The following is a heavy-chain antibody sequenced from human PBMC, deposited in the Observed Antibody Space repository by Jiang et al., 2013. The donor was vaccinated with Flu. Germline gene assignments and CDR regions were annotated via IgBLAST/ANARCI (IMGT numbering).Heavy chain of an antibody. J-gene: IGHJ2*01. V-gene: IGHV4-38-2*01. Sequence: SGSGLVKPSETLSLTCAVSGYSISSGYYWGWIRQPPGKGLEWIGSIYHSGNTYYNPSLKSRVTISVDTSKNQFSLRLTSVTAADTAVFYCVRGIYGYVWGVTGGSNWYFDLWGRGTLVTVSS. CDR3: VRGIYGYVWGVTGGSNWYFDL. CDR1: GYSISSGYY. D-gene: IGHD3-16*01. CDR2: IYHSGNT.